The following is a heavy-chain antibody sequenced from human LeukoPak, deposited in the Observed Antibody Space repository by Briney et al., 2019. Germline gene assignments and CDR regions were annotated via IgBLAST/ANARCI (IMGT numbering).Heavy chain of an antibody. D-gene: IGHD2-15*01. J-gene: IGHJ5*02. CDR3: AREPIYCSGGSCYRWFDP. CDR2: ISSSGSTI. Sequence: GGSLRLSCAASGFTFSSYEMNWVRQAPGKGLEWVSYISSSGSTIYYADSVKGRFTISRDNAKSSLYLQMNSLRAEDTAVYYCAREPIYCSGGSCYRWFDPWGQGTLVTVSS. CDR1: GFTFSSYE. V-gene: IGHV3-48*03.